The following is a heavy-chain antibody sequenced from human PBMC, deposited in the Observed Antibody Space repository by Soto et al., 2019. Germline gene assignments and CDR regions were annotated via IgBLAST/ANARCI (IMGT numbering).Heavy chain of an antibody. D-gene: IGHD3-3*01. J-gene: IGHJ4*02. Sequence: PGGSLRLSCAASGFTFSSYGMHWVRQAPGKGLEWVAVISYDGSNKYYADSVKGRFTISRDNSKNTLYLQMNSLRAEDTAVYYCAKEVWGVWSCYSEPYYFDYWGQGTLVTVSS. V-gene: IGHV3-30*18. CDR3: AKEVWGVWSCYSEPYYFDY. CDR1: GFTFSSYG. CDR2: ISYDGSNK.